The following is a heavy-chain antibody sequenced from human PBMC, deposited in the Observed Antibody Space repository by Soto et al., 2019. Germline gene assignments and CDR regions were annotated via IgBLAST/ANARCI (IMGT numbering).Heavy chain of an antibody. CDR2: IIPIFGTA. D-gene: IGHD5-18*01. Sequence: SVKVSCKASGGTFSSYAISWVRQAPGQGLEWMGGIIPIFGTANYAQKFQGRVTITADESTSTAYMELSSLRSEDTAVYYCARGGYRPTPGISTENGYSYGPQDYYYYYGMDVWGQGTTVTVSS. J-gene: IGHJ6*02. CDR1: GGTFSSYA. V-gene: IGHV1-69*13. CDR3: ARGGYRPTPGISTENGYSYGPQDYYYYYGMDV.